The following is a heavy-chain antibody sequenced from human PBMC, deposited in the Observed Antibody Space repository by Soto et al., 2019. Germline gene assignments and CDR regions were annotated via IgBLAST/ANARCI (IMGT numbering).Heavy chain of an antibody. CDR3: ARGPYYDFWSGYYRGRQIDAFDI. V-gene: IGHV3-33*01. CDR1: GFTFSSYG. CDR2: IWYDGSNK. D-gene: IGHD3-3*01. Sequence: GGALRLSCAASGFTFSSYGMHWVRQAPGKGVGWGGVIWYDGSNKYYADSVKGRFTISRDNSKNTLYLQMNSLRAEDTAVYYCARGPYYDFWSGYYRGRQIDAFDIWGQGTMVTVSS. J-gene: IGHJ3*02.